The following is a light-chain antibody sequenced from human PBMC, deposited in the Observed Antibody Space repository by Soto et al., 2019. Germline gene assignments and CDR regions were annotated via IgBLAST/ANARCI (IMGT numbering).Light chain of an antibody. V-gene: IGLV2-14*03. J-gene: IGLJ2*01. CDR2: DVN. CDR1: SSDIGAYNF. CDR3: TSGTTSTTMI. Sequence: QSALTQPASVSGSPGQSITISCTGTSSDIGAYNFVSWYQQHPGKAPKLMLYDVNIRPSGVSNRFSGSKSGNTASLTISGLHAEHEADYYCTSGTTSTTMIFGGGTKLTVL.